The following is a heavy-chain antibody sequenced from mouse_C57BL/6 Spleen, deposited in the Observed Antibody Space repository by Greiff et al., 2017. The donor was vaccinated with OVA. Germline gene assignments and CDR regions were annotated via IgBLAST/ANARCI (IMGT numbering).Heavy chain of an antibody. J-gene: IGHJ3*01. CDR3: ARSKGYDYDEGFAY. CDR2: IYPGDGDT. D-gene: IGHD2-4*01. CDR1: GYAFSSSW. V-gene: IGHV1-82*01. Sequence: QVQLKQSGPELVKPGASVKISCKASGYAFSSSWMNWVKQRPGKGLEWIGRIYPGDGDTNYNGKFKGKATLTADKSSSTAYMQLSSLTSEDSAVYFCARSKGYDYDEGFAYWGQGTLVTVSA.